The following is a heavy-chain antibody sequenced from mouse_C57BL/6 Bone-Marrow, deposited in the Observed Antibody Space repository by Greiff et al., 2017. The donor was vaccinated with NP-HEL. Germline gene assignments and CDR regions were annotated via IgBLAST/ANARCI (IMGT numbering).Heavy chain of an antibody. Sequence: QVQLQQPGAELVRPGTSVKLSCKASGYTFTSYWMHWVKQRPGQGLEWIGVIDPSDSYTNYNQKFKGKATLTVDTSSSTAYMQLSSLTSEDSAVYYCARQGDTTTPFFDYWGQGTTLTVSS. CDR1: GYTFTSYW. D-gene: IGHD1-1*01. J-gene: IGHJ2*01. CDR2: IDPSDSYT. CDR3: ARQGDTTTPFFDY. V-gene: IGHV1-59*01.